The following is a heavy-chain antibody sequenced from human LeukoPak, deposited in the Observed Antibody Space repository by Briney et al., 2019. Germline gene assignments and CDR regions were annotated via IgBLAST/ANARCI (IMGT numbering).Heavy chain of an antibody. D-gene: IGHD5/OR15-5a*01. J-gene: IGHJ4*02. CDR1: GYIFSTYW. Sequence: ESLKISCQTSGYIFSTYWIGWVRQLPGHGLEWVGIINPADTDTRYSPSFQRQVIISVDKSIDTAYLHWSILKASDSAMYYCLTPISVASPPDSFIEYWGQGTLVTVSS. CDR2: INPADTDT. V-gene: IGHV5-51*01. CDR3: LTPISVASPPDSFIEY.